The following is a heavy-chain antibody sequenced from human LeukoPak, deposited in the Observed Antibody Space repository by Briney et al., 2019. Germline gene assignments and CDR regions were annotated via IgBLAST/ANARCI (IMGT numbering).Heavy chain of an antibody. V-gene: IGHV3-33*01. CDR2: IWYDGSNK. J-gene: IGHJ4*02. CDR1: GFTFSSYG. Sequence: GRSLRLSCAASGFTFSSYGMHWVRQAPGKGLEWVAVIWYDGSNKYYADSVKGRFTISRDNSKNTLYLQMNSLRAEDTAVYYCARELNRGRHDYWGQGTLVTVSS. CDR3: ARELNRGRHDY. D-gene: IGHD1-14*01.